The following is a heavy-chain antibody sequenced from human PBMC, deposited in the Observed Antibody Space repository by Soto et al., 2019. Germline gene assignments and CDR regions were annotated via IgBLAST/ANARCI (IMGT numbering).Heavy chain of an antibody. Sequence: QVQLVQSGAEVKKPGSSVNVYCKASGGTFSSSAISWVRQAPGQGLEWMGGIIPIFGTAEYAQKFQGRVTITADEQITTHFMEVSTLGSEDSAVYCCASNGKIYYCYGIDVWGQGTTVTVSS. CDR1: GGTFSSSA. CDR3: ASNGKIYYCYGIDV. D-gene: IGHD2-8*01. J-gene: IGHJ6*02. V-gene: IGHV1-69*12. CDR2: IIPIFGTA.